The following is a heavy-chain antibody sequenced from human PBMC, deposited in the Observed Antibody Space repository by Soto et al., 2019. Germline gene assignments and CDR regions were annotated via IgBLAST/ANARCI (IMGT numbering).Heavy chain of an antibody. CDR1: GFTFSSYG. Sequence: GGSLRLSCAASGFTFSSYGMHWVRQAPGKGLEWVAVIWYDGSNKYYADSVKGRFTISRDNSKNTLYLQMNSLRAEDTAVYYCARDRGIAAAGLLFSRVGYFDYWGQGTLVTVSS. D-gene: IGHD6-13*01. CDR2: IWYDGSNK. CDR3: ARDRGIAAAGLLFSRVGYFDY. V-gene: IGHV3-33*01. J-gene: IGHJ4*02.